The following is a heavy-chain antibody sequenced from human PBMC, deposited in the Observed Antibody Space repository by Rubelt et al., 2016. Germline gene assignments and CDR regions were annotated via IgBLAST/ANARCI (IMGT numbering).Heavy chain of an antibody. CDR1: GFTFNSYR. D-gene: IGHD3-16*02. CDR2: IYDGGSPM. CDR3: SRASYYDSIWGSYRYFDWFDP. Sequence: PGGSLRLSCIASGFTFNSYRMNWVRQAPGKGLEWVSTIYDGGSPMYYADSVKGRFTISRDNAKNSLYLQMDSLRAEDTAVYYCSRASYYDSIWGSYRYFDWFDPWGQGTLVTVSS. V-gene: IGHV3-48*04. J-gene: IGHJ5*02.